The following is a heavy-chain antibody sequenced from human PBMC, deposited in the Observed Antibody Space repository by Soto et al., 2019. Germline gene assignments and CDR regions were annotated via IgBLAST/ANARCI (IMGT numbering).Heavy chain of an antibody. D-gene: IGHD4-4*01. Sequence: EVQLVESGGGLVQTGASLRLSCAASGFTFSPFWMHWVRQVPGKGPVWVSRINSDGNSTSYADSVKGRWTISRDNAKNTLDLQSNRRRAENTDVYYCARGSNHFDYWGKGTLVTVSS. V-gene: IGHV3-74*01. CDR3: ARGSNHFDY. J-gene: IGHJ4*02. CDR2: INSDGNST. CDR1: GFTFSPFW.